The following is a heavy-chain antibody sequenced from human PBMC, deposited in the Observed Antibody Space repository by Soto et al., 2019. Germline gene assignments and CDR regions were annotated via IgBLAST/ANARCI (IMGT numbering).Heavy chain of an antibody. J-gene: IGHJ4*02. D-gene: IGHD3-9*01. CDR3: ARGSLLTPNYFDY. CDR2: ISYDGSNK. V-gene: IGHV3-30-3*01. CDR1: GFTFSSYA. Sequence: PGGSLRLSCAASGFTFSSYAMHWVRQAPGKGLEWVAVISYDGSNKYYADSVKGRFTISRDNSKNTLYLQMNSLRAEDTAVYYCARGSLLTPNYFDYWGQGTLVTVSS.